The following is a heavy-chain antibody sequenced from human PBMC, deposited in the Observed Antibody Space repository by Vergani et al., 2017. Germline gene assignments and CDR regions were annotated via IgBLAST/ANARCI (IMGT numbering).Heavy chain of an antibody. D-gene: IGHD3-3*01. CDR1: GFTFSSYS. CDR3: ARARGASHRITTCEEVSDRGGAFDI. V-gene: IGHV3-21*01. CDR2: ISSSSSYI. J-gene: IGHJ3*02. Sequence: EVQLVESGGGLVQPGGSLRLSCAASGFTFSSYSMNWVRQAPGKGLEWVSSISSSSSYIYYADSVKGRFTISRDNAKNSLYLQMNSLRAEDTAVYYCARARGASHRITTCEEVSDRGGAFDIWGQGTMVTVSS.